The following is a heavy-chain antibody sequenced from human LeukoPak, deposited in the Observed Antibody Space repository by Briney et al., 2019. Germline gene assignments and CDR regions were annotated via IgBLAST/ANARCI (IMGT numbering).Heavy chain of an antibody. Sequence: GASVKVSCRASGYTFTGYYMHWVRPAPGQGLEWMGWINPNSGSTNYAQKFQGRVTMTRDTSISTAYMELSRLRSDDTAVYYCARGLDLGYSGYDYFDYWGQGTLVTVSS. J-gene: IGHJ4*02. CDR2: INPNSGST. D-gene: IGHD5-12*01. CDR1: GYTFTGYY. CDR3: ARGLDLGYSGYDYFDY. V-gene: IGHV1-2*02.